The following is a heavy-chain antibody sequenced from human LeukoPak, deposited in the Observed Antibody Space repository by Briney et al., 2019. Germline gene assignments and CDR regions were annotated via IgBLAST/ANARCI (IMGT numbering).Heavy chain of an antibody. D-gene: IGHD4-23*01. Sequence: SETLSLTCIVSGGSISSSIYYWAWVRQPPGKGLEWIGTVFYNGATQYSPSLRSRVTISIDTSTNQFSLKLTSVTAADTAVYYCASLSLRWSDYWGQGTLVTVSS. CDR2: VFYNGAT. J-gene: IGHJ4*02. V-gene: IGHV4-39*01. CDR3: ASLSLRWSDY. CDR1: GGSISSSIYY.